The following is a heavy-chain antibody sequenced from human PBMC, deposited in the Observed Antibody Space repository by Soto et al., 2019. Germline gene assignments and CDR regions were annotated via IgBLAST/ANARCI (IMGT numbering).Heavy chain of an antibody. Sequence: GGSLRLSCAASGFTFSSYSMNWVRQAPGKWLVFFSYISSSSSTIYYADSVKGRFTISRDNAKNSLYLQMNSLRDEDTAVYYCARDRRYYDSSGSYDYWGQGTLVTVSS. CDR1: GFTFSSYS. D-gene: IGHD3-22*01. CDR2: ISSSSSTI. CDR3: ARDRRYYDSSGSYDY. J-gene: IGHJ4*02. V-gene: IGHV3-48*02.